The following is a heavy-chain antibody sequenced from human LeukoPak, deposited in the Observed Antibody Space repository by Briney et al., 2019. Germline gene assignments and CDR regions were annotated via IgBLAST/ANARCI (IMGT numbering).Heavy chain of an antibody. CDR2: VYTTGST. Sequence: PSETLSLTCIVSGDSISRGSHYWSWIRQPAGKGLEWIGRVYTTGSTDYNPSLKRRVSISVDMSRNQFSLRVNSVTAADTAVYYCARGTGSDFESWGQGTLVTVSS. V-gene: IGHV4-61*02. CDR1: GDSISRGSHY. CDR3: ARGTGSDFES. J-gene: IGHJ4*02. D-gene: IGHD2-2*01.